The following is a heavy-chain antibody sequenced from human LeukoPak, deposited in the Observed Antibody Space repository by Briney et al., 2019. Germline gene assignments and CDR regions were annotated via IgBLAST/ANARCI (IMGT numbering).Heavy chain of an antibody. V-gene: IGHV1-2*02. CDR2: INPNSGGT. D-gene: IGHD1-26*01. CDR1: GYTFTGYY. Sequence: ASVKVSCKASGYTFTGYYMRWVRQAPGQGLEWMGWINPNSGGTNYAQKFQGRVTMTRDTSISTAYMELSRLRSDDTAVYYCARDPLSGSYADYYYGMDVWGQGTTVTVSS. J-gene: IGHJ6*02. CDR3: ARDPLSGSYADYYYGMDV.